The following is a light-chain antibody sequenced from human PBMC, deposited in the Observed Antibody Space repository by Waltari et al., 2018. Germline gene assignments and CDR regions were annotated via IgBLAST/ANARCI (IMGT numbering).Light chain of an antibody. CDR3: QQTYSAPLT. CDR1: QSISSY. J-gene: IGKJ4*01. V-gene: IGKV1-39*01. CDR2: AAS. Sequence: DLQMTQSPSSLSASVGDRVTITCRASQSISSYFNWYQHKPGKAPKLLIYAASSLQSGVPSRFSGSASGTDFTLIISGLQPEDFATYYCQQTYSAPLTFGGGTKVEIK.